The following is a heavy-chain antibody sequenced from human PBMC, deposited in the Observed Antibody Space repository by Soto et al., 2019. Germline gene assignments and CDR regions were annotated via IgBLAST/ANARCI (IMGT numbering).Heavy chain of an antibody. V-gene: IGHV3-74*01. CDR3: TRVDRGACDL. CDR2: IHSDGSST. J-gene: IGHJ3*01. Sequence: EVQLVESGGGLVRPGGSLRLSCAASGFTFSYYWMHWVRQAPGKGLVWVSRIHSDGSSTTYADFVKGRFIISRDNARNTVDLQMNSVRVEDTAVYYWTRVDRGACDLWGQGPVVTVSS. D-gene: IGHD1-26*01. CDR1: GFTFSYYW.